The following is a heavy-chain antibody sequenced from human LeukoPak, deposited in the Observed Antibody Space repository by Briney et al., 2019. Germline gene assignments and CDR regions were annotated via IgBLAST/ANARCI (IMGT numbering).Heavy chain of an antibody. Sequence: SVKVSCKASGGTFSSYAISWVRQAPGQGLEWMGRIIPIFGTANYAQKFQGRVTITTDESTSTAYMELSSLRSEDTAAYYCARMMGGYSYGSPIGWGQGTLVTVSS. CDR2: IIPIFGTA. J-gene: IGHJ4*02. V-gene: IGHV1-69*05. D-gene: IGHD5-18*01. CDR1: GGTFSSYA. CDR3: ARMMGGYSYGSPIG.